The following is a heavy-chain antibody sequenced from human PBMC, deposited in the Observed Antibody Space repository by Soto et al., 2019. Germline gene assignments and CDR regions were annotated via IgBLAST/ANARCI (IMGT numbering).Heavy chain of an antibody. CDR3: ARSAYSGSYYNDAFDI. CDR1: GGSFSGYY. D-gene: IGHD1-26*01. CDR2: INHSGST. Sequence: LETLSLTCAVYGGSFSGYYWSWIRQPPGKGLEWIGEINHSGSTNYNPSLKSRVTISVDTSKNQFSLKLSSVTAADTAVYYCARSAYSGSYYNDAFDIWGQGTMVTVSS. V-gene: IGHV4-34*01. J-gene: IGHJ3*02.